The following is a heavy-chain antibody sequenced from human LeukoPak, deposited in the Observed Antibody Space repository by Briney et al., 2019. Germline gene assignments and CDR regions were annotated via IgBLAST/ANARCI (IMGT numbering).Heavy chain of an antibody. CDR2: ISWNSGSI. D-gene: IGHD3-22*01. J-gene: IGHJ3*02. CDR1: GFTFDDYA. Sequence: PGGSLRLSCAASGFTFDDYAMHWVRQAPGKGLEWVSGISWNSGSIGYADSVKGRFTISRDNAKNSLYLQMNSLRAEDMALYYCAKDASGYYQGDAFDIWGQGTMVTVSS. V-gene: IGHV3-9*03. CDR3: AKDASGYYQGDAFDI.